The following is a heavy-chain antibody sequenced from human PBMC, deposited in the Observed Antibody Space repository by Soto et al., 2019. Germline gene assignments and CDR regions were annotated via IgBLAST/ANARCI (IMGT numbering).Heavy chain of an antibody. Sequence: GGSLRLSCAASGFTFSSYAMSWVRQAPGKGLEWVSAISGSGGSTYYADSVKGRFTISRDNSKNTLYLQMNSLRAEDTAVYYCAKDRGYSYGPPTYYGMDVWGQGTTVTVSS. CDR3: AKDRGYSYGPPTYYGMDV. V-gene: IGHV3-23*01. D-gene: IGHD5-18*01. J-gene: IGHJ6*02. CDR1: GFTFSSYA. CDR2: ISGSGGST.